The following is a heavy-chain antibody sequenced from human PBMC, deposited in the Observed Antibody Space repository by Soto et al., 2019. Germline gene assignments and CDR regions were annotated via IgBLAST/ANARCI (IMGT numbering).Heavy chain of an antibody. Sequence: ELHLVESGGGLVQPGGSLRLSCAASGFTVSSNYMSWVRQAPGKGLEWVSIIYSGGNTDYEDSVKGRFTISRHNSENTVYLQMNSLRPEDTAMYYCEREKGGRDCFDVWGRGTLVTVSS. V-gene: IGHV3-53*04. CDR2: IYSGGNT. CDR1: GFTVSSNY. D-gene: IGHD2-21*01. J-gene: IGHJ2*01. CDR3: EREKGGRDCFDV.